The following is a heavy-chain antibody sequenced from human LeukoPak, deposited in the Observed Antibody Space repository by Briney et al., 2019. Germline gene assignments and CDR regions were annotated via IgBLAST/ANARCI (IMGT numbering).Heavy chain of an antibody. CDR1: GGSISSYY. D-gene: IGHD4-23*01. Sequence: PSETLSLTCTVSGGSISSYYWSWIRQPPGKGLERIGYIYYSGSTNYNPSLKSRVTISVDTSKNQFSLKLSSVTAADTSVYFCARGQVGGNYTPVDYWGQGALVTVSS. V-gene: IGHV4-59*01. CDR3: ARGQVGGNYTPVDY. CDR2: IYYSGST. J-gene: IGHJ4*02.